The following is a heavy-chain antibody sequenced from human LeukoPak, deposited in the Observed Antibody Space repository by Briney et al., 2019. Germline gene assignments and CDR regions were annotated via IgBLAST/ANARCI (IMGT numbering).Heavy chain of an antibody. V-gene: IGHV3-74*01. CDR1: GFTFSSYW. D-gene: IGHD2-15*01. CDR2: INRDGSSP. J-gene: IGHJ6*03. Sequence: GGSLRLSCAASGFTFSSYWMRWVRQAPGEGLVWVSRINRDGSSPSQPDPEKARFTISRDNAKNTLYMQMNSLRAEVTAVYYCARVLKYCGGGNCYSGGLGSMDVWGKGTTVTISS. CDR3: ARVLKYCGGGNCYSGGLGSMDV.